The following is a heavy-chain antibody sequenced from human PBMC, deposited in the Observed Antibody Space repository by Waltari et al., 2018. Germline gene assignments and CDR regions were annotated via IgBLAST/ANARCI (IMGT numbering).Heavy chain of an antibody. D-gene: IGHD3-22*01. V-gene: IGHV1-58*01. Sequence: QMQLVQSGPEVKKPGTSVKVSCKASGFTFTSSAVQWVRQARGQRLEWIGWIVVGSGNTNYAQKFQERVTITRDMSTSTAYMELSSLRSEDTAVYYCAADRAWYYDSSGYYIIPWYFDLWGRGTLVTVSS. CDR3: AADRAWYYDSSGYYIIPWYFDL. J-gene: IGHJ2*01. CDR1: GFTFTSSA. CDR2: IVVGSGNT.